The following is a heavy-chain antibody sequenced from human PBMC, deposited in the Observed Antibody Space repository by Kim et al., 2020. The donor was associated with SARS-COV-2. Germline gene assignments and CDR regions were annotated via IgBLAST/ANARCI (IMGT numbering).Heavy chain of an antibody. V-gene: IGHV4-39*07. CDR2: IYYSGST. Sequence: SETLSLTCTVSGGSISSSSYYWGWIRQPPGKGLEWIGSIYYSGSTYYNPSLKSRVTISVDTSKNQFSLKLSSVTAADTAVYYCARESRIFYDILTGYYQPLDYWGQGTLVTVSS. CDR1: GGSISSSSYY. CDR3: ARESRIFYDILTGYYQPLDY. J-gene: IGHJ4*02. D-gene: IGHD3-9*01.